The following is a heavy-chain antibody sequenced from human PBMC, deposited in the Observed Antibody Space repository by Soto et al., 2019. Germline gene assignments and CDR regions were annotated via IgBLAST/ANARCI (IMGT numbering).Heavy chain of an antibody. CDR3: ARDKDSVGYSGYDYGGGDAFDI. V-gene: IGHV1-69*08. Sequence: QVQLVQSGAEVKKPGSSVKVSCKASGATFSSYTISWVRQAPGQGLEWMERIIPILGIANYAQKFRGRVTITADKSTSTAYMELSSLRSEDTAVYYCARDKDSVGYSGYDYGGGDAFDIWGQGTMVTVSS. CDR2: IIPILGIA. J-gene: IGHJ3*02. CDR1: GATFSSYT. D-gene: IGHD5-12*01.